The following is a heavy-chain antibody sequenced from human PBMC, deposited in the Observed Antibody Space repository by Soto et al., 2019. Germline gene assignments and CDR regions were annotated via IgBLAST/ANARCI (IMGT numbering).Heavy chain of an antibody. Sequence: GSLRLSCAASGFTFSSYAMHWVRQAPGKGLEWVAVISYDGSNKYYADSVKGRFTISRDNSKNTLYLQMNSLRAEDTAVYYCARDRDCSSTSCHPDGMDVWGQGTTVTVSS. D-gene: IGHD2-2*01. V-gene: IGHV3-30-3*01. J-gene: IGHJ6*02. CDR1: GFTFSSYA. CDR2: ISYDGSNK. CDR3: ARDRDCSSTSCHPDGMDV.